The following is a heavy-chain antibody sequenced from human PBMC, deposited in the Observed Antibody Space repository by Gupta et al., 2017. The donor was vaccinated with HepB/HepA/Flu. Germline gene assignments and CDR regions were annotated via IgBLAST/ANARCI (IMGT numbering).Heavy chain of an antibody. CDR3: ARSLRSGTGTHSSYMDV. D-gene: IGHD1-1*01. J-gene: IGHJ6*03. CDR1: CGSFSGYY. CDR2: INHSGST. V-gene: IGHV4-34*01. Sequence: QVQLQQWGAGLLKPSETLSLPCAVYCGSFSGYYWSWIRQPPGKGLEWIGEINHSGSTNYNPSLKSRVTISVDTSKNQFALKLSSVTAADTAVYYCARSLRSGTGTHSSYMDVWGKGTTVTVSS.